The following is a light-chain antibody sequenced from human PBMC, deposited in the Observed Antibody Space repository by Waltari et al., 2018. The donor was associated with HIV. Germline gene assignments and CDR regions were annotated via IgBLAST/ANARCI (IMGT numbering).Light chain of an antibody. Sequence: QSVLTQPPSASGTPGQRVPISCSGGMSNMGHNNVYWYQQFPGTAPKLLIYRNNQRPSGVPDRFSGSKSGTSASLVISGLRSEDEADYYCAAWDDSLSGVFGGGTKVTVL. CDR3: AAWDDSLSGV. CDR2: RNN. V-gene: IGLV1-47*01. J-gene: IGLJ2*01. CDR1: MSNMGHNN.